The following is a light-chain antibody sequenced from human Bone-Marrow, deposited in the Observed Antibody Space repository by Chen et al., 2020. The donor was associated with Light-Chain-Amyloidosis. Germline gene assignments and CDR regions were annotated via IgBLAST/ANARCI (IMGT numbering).Light chain of an antibody. V-gene: IGLV2-14*01. Sequence: QSALTQPASVSGSPGQSITISCTGTSSDVGGDNHVSWYQQHPDKAPKLMIYEVTTRPSWVPYRLGGAKSDNTASLTISGLQTEDEADYACSSYTVADTQGFGSGSRVTIL. CDR2: EVT. J-gene: IGLJ1*01. CDR3: SSYTVADTQG. CDR1: SSDVGGDNH.